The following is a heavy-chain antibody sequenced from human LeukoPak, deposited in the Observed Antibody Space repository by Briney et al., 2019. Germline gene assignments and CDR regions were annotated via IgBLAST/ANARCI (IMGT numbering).Heavy chain of an antibody. Sequence: ASVKVSCKASGYTFTSYGISWVRQAPGQGLEWMGWISANNGNTNYAQKLQGRVTVTTDTSTSTAYMELRSLRSDDTAVYYCARWRELYGMDVWGQGTTVTVSS. CDR1: GYTFTSYG. V-gene: IGHV1-18*01. CDR3: ARWRELYGMDV. J-gene: IGHJ6*02. D-gene: IGHD1-26*01. CDR2: ISANNGNT.